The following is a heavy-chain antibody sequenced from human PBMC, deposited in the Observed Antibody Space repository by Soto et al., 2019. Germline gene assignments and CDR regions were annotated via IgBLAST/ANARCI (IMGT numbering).Heavy chain of an antibody. Sequence: GGSLRLSCAASGFTVSSYWMSWVRQAPGKGLEWVANIKQDGSEKYYVDSVKGRFTISRDNAKNSLYLQMNSLRAEDTAVYYCARLSSSGYYFDYWGQGTLVTVSS. D-gene: IGHD6-6*01. CDR3: ARLSSSGYYFDY. V-gene: IGHV3-7*01. J-gene: IGHJ4*02. CDR1: GFTVSSYW. CDR2: IKQDGSEK.